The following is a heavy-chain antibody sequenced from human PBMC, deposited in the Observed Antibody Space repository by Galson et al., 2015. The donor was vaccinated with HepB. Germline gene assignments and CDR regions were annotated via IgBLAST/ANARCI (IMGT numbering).Heavy chain of an antibody. Sequence: SLRLSCAASGFIFITFDMHWVRQAPGKGLEWVAVVSYDGNTKSYADSVKGRFSISRDNSNNTLHLQMNSLRTEDTAEYYCATGALGISSGSSFHYWGQGTLVTVSA. CDR2: VSYDGNTK. V-gene: IGHV3-30*03. CDR3: ATGALGISSGSSFHY. CDR1: GFIFITFD. D-gene: IGHD6-19*01. J-gene: IGHJ4*02.